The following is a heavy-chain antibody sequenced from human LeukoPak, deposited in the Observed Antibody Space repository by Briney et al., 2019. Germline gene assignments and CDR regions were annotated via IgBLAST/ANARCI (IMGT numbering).Heavy chain of an antibody. D-gene: IGHD3-22*01. CDR2: ISGSGGST. V-gene: IGHV3-23*01. CDR3: AKCPASGYYFYYFDY. CDR1: GFTFSSYG. Sequence: GGTLRLSCAASGFTFSSYGMSWVRQAPGKGLEWVSAISGSGGSTYYADSVKGRFTISRDNSKNTLYLQMNSLRAEDTAVYYCAKCPASGYYFYYFDYWGQGTLVTVSS. J-gene: IGHJ4*02.